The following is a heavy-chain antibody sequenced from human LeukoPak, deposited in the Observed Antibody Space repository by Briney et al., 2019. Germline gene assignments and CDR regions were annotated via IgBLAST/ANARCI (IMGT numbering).Heavy chain of an antibody. Sequence: GASVKVSCKASGYIFSNFFSSYGITWVRQAPGQRLEWMGWINAGNGNTKYSQKFQGRVTITRDTSASTAYMELSSLRSEDTAVYYCARSPIPYDFWSGYFLAFDYWGQGTLVTVSS. CDR3: ARSPIPYDFWSGYFLAFDY. D-gene: IGHD3-3*01. CDR1: GYIFSNFFSSYG. J-gene: IGHJ4*02. V-gene: IGHV1-3*01. CDR2: INAGNGNT.